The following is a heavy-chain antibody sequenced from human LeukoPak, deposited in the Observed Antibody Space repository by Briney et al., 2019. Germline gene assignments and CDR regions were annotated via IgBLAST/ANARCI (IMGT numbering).Heavy chain of an antibody. CDR2: SHSRNYI. CDR1: GFIFSSFT. Sequence: GGSLTLSCAASGFIFSSFTINWVRQAPGRGLEWIAFSHSRNYIYYADSVKGRFTVSRDNAKNSVYLQMSSLRAEDTAIYYCARDGSGIADYWGQGTLVTVSS. CDR3: ARDGSGIADY. V-gene: IGHV3-69-1*02. J-gene: IGHJ4*02. D-gene: IGHD3-10*01.